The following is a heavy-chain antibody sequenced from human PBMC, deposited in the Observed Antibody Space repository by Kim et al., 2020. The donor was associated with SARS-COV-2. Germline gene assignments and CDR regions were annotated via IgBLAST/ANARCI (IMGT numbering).Heavy chain of an antibody. V-gene: IGHV4-59*09. J-gene: IGHJ5*02. CDR2: ITDIGNT. CDR3: ERGFDP. Sequence: ITDIGNTKYNPHLKSRITISVATSKNEYALKLSSVTAADTDVYYCERGFDPWGQGTLVTVSS.